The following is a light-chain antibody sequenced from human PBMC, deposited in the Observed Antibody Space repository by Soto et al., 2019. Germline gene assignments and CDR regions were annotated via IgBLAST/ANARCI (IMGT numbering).Light chain of an antibody. CDR2: GAS. CDR3: QQYGISHWT. V-gene: IGKV3-20*01. CDR1: QSVSSSY. J-gene: IGKJ1*01. Sequence: EIVLTQSPGTLSLSPGERATLSCRASQSVSSSYLAWYQQKPGQAPRLLIYGASSRATGIPDRFSGSGSGTDFTLTISRLEPDDFAVYYCQQYGISHWTFGQGTKVEIK.